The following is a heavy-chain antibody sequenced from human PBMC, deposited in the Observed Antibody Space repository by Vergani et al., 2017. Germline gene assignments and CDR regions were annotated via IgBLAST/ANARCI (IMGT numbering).Heavy chain of an antibody. Sequence: QVQLQESGPGLVKPSQTLSLTCTVSGGSISSGSYYWSWIRQPAGKGLEWIGRIFTSGSTNSNPSLKSRVTISVDTSKNQFSLKLSSVTAADTAVYYCARGLTENGYFDLWGRGTLVTVSS. CDR3: ARGLTENGYFDL. CDR2: IFTSGST. V-gene: IGHV4-61*02. CDR1: GGSISSGSYY. D-gene: IGHD1-1*01. J-gene: IGHJ2*01.